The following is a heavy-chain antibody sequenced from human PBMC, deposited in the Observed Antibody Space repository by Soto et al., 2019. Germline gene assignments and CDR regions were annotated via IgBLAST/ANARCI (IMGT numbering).Heavy chain of an antibody. CDR2: INHSGST. CDR1: GGSFSGYY. Sequence: PSETLSLTCAVYGGSFSGYYWTWIRQPPGKGLEWIGEINHSGSTNYKPSLRSRVTIPVDTSKNQLSLKVNSVTAADTAVYYCARGRTLITGTSLDYWGQGTLVTVSS. V-gene: IGHV4-34*01. CDR3: ARGRTLITGTSLDY. D-gene: IGHD1-20*01. J-gene: IGHJ4*02.